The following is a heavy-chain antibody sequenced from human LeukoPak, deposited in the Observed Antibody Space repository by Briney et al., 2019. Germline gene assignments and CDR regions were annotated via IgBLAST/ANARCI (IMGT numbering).Heavy chain of an antibody. D-gene: IGHD6-19*01. J-gene: IGHJ6*04. Sequence: SETLSLTCTVSGGSISSYYWSWLRQPPGKGLEWTGYIYYSGSTNYNPSLKSRVTISVDTSKNQFSLKLSSVAAADTAVYYCARVRGSGWYYYYYGMDVWGKGTTVTVSS. V-gene: IGHV4-59*08. CDR3: ARVRGSGWYYYYYGMDV. CDR2: IYYSGST. CDR1: GGSISSYY.